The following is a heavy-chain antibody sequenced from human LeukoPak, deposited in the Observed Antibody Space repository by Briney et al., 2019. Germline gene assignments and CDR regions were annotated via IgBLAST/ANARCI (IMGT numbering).Heavy chain of an antibody. CDR2: ISGSGGST. V-gene: IGHV3-23*01. CDR1: GFTFSSYA. J-gene: IGHJ6*02. Sequence: GGSLRLSCAASGFTFSSYAMSWVRQAPGKGLEWVSAISGSGGSTYYADSVKGRFTISRDNSKNTLYLQMNSLRAEDTAVYYCAKALGGSGREYYYYYGMDVWGQGTTVTVSS. CDR3: AKALGGSGREYYYYYGMDV. D-gene: IGHD3-10*01.